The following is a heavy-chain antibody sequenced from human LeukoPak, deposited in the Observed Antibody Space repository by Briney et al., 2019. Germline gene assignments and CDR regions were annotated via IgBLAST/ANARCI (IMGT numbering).Heavy chain of an antibody. CDR3: AREYRRDGYNQGFAFDI. V-gene: IGHV4-31*03. D-gene: IGHD5-12*01. CDR1: GGSISSGGYY. J-gene: IGHJ3*02. CDR2: IYYSGGT. Sequence: PSETLSPTCTVSGGSISSGGYYWSWIRQHPGKGLEWIGYIYYSGGTYYNPSLKSRVTISVDTSKNQFSLKLSSVTAADTAVYYCAREYRRDGYNQGFAFDIWDQGTMVTVSS.